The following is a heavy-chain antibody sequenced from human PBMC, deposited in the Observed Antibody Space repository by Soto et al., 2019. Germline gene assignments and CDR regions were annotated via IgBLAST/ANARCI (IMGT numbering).Heavy chain of an antibody. D-gene: IGHD4-17*01. CDR3: ARPIGYGDYVGAFDI. CDR2: IYPGDSDT. Sequence: GESLKISCELSGYNFTSYWIGWVRQMPGKGLEWMGIIYPGDSDTRYSPSFQGQVTISADKSISTAYLQWSSLKASDTAMYYCARPIGYGDYVGAFDIWGQGTMVTVSS. CDR1: GYNFTSYW. J-gene: IGHJ3*02. V-gene: IGHV5-51*01.